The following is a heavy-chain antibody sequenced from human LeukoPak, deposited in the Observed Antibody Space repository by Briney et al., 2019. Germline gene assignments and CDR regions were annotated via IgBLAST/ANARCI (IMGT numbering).Heavy chain of an antibody. CDR1: GGSISSDHYY. CDR2: ISTSGSS. D-gene: IGHD1-26*01. CDR3: TRDGLKGARGDAFDI. V-gene: IGHV4-61*02. J-gene: IGHJ3*02. Sequence: SETLSLTCAVSGGSISSDHYYWSWIRQPAGKGLEWIGRISTSGSSNYNPSLKSRVTISLDTSTNQLSLKLSFVTATDTALYYCTRDGLKGARGDAFDIWGQGTVVTVSS.